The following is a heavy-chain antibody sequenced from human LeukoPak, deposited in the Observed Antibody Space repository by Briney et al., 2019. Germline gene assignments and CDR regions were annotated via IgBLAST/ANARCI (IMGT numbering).Heavy chain of an antibody. CDR3: ARLPYGDYYYYMDV. D-gene: IGHD4-17*01. J-gene: IGHJ6*03. Sequence: SETLSLTCTASGGSISSYYWSWIRQPPGKGLEWIGYIYYSGSTNYNPSLKSRVTISVDTSKNQFSLKLSSVTAADTAVYYCARLPYGDYYYYMDVWGKGTTVTVSS. CDR2: IYYSGST. CDR1: GGSISSYY. V-gene: IGHV4-59*08.